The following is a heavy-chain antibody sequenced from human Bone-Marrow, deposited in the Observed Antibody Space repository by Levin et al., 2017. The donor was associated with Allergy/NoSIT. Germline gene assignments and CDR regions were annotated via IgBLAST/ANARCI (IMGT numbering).Heavy chain of an antibody. Sequence: PSETLSLTCAVYGGSFSGYYWSWIRQPPGKGLEWIGEINHSGSTNYNPSLKSRVTISVDTSKNQFSLKLSSVTAADTAVYYCARGYSSSWYVFGNWFDPWGQGTLVTVSS. CDR2: INHSGST. V-gene: IGHV4-34*01. J-gene: IGHJ5*02. CDR3: ARGYSSSWYVFGNWFDP. CDR1: GGSFSGYY. D-gene: IGHD6-13*01.